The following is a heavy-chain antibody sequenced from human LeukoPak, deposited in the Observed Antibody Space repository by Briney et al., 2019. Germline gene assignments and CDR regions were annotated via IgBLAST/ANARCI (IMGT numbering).Heavy chain of an antibody. CDR2: INPNSGGT. Sequence: ASVKVSCKASGYTFTGYYMHWVRQAPGQGLEWMGWINPNSGGTNYAQKFQGRVTMTRDTSISTAYMELSRLRSDDTAVYYCARDSVPAVVTQPNWFDPWGQGTLVTVSS. CDR1: GYTFTGYY. D-gene: IGHD4-23*01. CDR3: ARDSVPAVVTQPNWFDP. V-gene: IGHV1-2*02. J-gene: IGHJ5*02.